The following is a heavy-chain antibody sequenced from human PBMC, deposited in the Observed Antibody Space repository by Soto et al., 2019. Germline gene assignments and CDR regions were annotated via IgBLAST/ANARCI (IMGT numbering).Heavy chain of an antibody. CDR3: AKNPHSSPYYNYGMDV. V-gene: IGHV3-30*18. CDR1: GFTFSSYG. J-gene: IGHJ6*02. CDR2: ISYDGSNE. D-gene: IGHD6-13*01. Sequence: QVQLVESGGGVVQPGRSLRLSCAASGFTFSSYGMHWIRQAPGKGLEWVTFISYDGSNEYYADSVKGRFIISRDNSKYTLYLQMNSLRAEDTAAHYCAKNPHSSPYYNYGMDVWGQGTTVTVSS.